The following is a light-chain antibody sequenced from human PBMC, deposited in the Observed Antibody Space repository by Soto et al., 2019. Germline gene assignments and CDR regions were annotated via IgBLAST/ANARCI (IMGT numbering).Light chain of an antibody. J-gene: IGLJ1*01. Sequence: QSALTQPRSVSGSPGQSITISCTGTSSDVGGYNYVSWYRQHPGKAPKLMIYDVSKRPSGVPDRFSGSKSGNTASLTISGLQAEDEADYYCCSYAGSYNHYVCGTGTKLTVL. V-gene: IGLV2-11*01. CDR1: SSDVGGYNY. CDR2: DVS. CDR3: CSYAGSYNHYV.